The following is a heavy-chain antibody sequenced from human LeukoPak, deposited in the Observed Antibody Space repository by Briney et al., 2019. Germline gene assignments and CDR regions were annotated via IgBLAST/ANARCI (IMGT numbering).Heavy chain of an antibody. J-gene: IGHJ4*02. CDR3: AKDSNWAFDY. CDR1: GFTFSRYG. V-gene: IGHV3-30*02. CDR2: IRKDGSDK. D-gene: IGHD7-27*01. Sequence: GGSLRLSCGASGFTFSRYGMHCVRQAPGKGLEWVAYIRKDGSDKYYADSVKGRFTISRDSSKNMVYLQMNSLRAEDTAVYYCAKDSNWAFDYWGQGTLVSVSS.